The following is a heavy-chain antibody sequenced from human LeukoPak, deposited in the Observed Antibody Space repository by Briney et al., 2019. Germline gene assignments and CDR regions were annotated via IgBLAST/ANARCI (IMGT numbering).Heavy chain of an antibody. D-gene: IGHD5-12*01. CDR3: ARHFTPSEWLTRYYYYFYYLDV. V-gene: IGHV4-39*01. CDR2: INHSGAT. CDR1: GGSTSSNNHF. Sequence: PSETLSLTCSVSGGSTSSNNHFWGWIRQPPGKGLEWIGSINHSGATHYNPSLKSRVTISIDTSKNQFSLGLTSVTAADTAVYYCARHFTPSEWLTRYYYYFYYLDVWGEGTTVTVSS. J-gene: IGHJ6*03.